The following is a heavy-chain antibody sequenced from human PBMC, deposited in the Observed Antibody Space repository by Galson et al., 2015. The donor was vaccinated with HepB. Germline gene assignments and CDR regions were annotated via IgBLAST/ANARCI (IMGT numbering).Heavy chain of an antibody. V-gene: IGHV3-48*02. D-gene: IGHD3-22*01. Sequence: SCKASGYTFTSYAMNWVRQAPGKGREWVSYISSSSSTIYYADSVKGRFTISRDNAKNSLYLQMNSLRDEDTAVYYCARDGARRSSGYYRAHDYWGQGTLVTVSS. CDR3: ARDGARRSSGYYRAHDY. J-gene: IGHJ4*02. CDR1: GYTFTSYA. CDR2: ISSSSSTI.